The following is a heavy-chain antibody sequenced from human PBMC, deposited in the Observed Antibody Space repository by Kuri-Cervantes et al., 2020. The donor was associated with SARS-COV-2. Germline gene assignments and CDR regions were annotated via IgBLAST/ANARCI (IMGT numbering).Heavy chain of an antibody. CDR2: ISYDGSNK. J-gene: IGHJ4*02. CDR3: ARGPSYNWNDAFDY. D-gene: IGHD1-1*01. Sequence: GGSLRLSCAASGFTFSSYAMHWVRQAPGKGLKWVAVISYDGSNKYYADSVKGRFTISRDNSKNTLYLQMNSLRAEDTAVYYCARGPSYNWNDAFDYWGQGTLVTVSS. CDR1: GFTFSSYA. V-gene: IGHV3-30*04.